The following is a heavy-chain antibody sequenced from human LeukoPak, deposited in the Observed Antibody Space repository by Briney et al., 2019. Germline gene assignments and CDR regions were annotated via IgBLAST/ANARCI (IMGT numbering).Heavy chain of an antibody. V-gene: IGHV4-59*01. CDR3: ARGQQQLSR. D-gene: IGHD6-13*01. CDR1: GGSISSYY. Sequence: KPSETLSLTCTVSGGSISSYYWSWIRQPPGKGLEWIGYISYSVSTNYNPSLKSRVSISVDTSNNQFSLKLSSVTAAGTAVYYCARGQQQLSRWGQGTLVTVSS. J-gene: IGHJ4*02. CDR2: ISYSVST.